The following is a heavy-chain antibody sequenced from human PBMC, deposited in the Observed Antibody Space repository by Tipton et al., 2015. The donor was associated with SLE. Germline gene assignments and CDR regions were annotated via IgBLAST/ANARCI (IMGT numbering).Heavy chain of an antibody. V-gene: IGHV4-34*01. Sequence: LRLSCTISGGSFSGYAWSWIRQPPGKRLEWIGEISHSGGDNYNPSLKSRATISVDTSKNQLSLKLTSVTAADTAVYYCARGVAGYYFYYYMDVWGKGTTVTISS. D-gene: IGHD3-10*01. CDR1: GGSFSGYA. CDR3: ARGVAGYYFYYYMDV. CDR2: ISHSGGD. J-gene: IGHJ6*03.